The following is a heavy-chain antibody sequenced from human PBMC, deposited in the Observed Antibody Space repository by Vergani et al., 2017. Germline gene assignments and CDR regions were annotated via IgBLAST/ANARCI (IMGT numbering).Heavy chain of an antibody. Sequence: QMQLQESGPGLVKASETLSLTCTVSGDSIISRSYYWGWIRQPPGKGLEWIGSIYNSGNGDSSSSLKSRVTISADTSKNHFSLRLTSVTAADTAVYYWASGKNYSXSTSHFRGRYFDVWGRGTLVTVPS. CDR2: IYNSGNG. J-gene: IGHJ2*01. D-gene: IGHD1-26*01. CDR1: GDSIISRSYY. V-gene: IGHV4-39*01. CDR3: ASGKNYSXSTSHFRGRYFDV.